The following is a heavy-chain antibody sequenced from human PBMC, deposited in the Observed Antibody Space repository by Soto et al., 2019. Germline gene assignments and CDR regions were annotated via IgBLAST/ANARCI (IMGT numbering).Heavy chain of an antibody. V-gene: IGHV4-4*07. CDR1: GGSISSYY. D-gene: IGHD2-2*01. CDR3: ARDSRRGCSSTSCFGLGNWFDP. Sequence: QVQLQESGPGLVKPSETLSLTCTVSGGSISSYYWSWIRQPAGKGLEWIWRIYTSGSTNYNPSLKSRVTMSVDTSKNQFSLKLSSVTAADTAVYYCARDSRRGCSSTSCFGLGNWFDPWGQGTLVTVSS. J-gene: IGHJ5*02. CDR2: IYTSGST.